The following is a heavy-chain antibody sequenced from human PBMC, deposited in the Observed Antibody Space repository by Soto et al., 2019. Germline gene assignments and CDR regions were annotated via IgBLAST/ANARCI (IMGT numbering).Heavy chain of an antibody. CDR2: MNPNSGNT. Sequence: QMQLVQSGAEVIKPGASVKVSCKASGYTFTNYDINWVRQAPGQGLEWMGWMNPNSGNTGYAQKFHARVIMTRNISITTDYMELRSLTSDDTAVYYCAKSPGGTSCSDTSCYDHLDTWGQGTLVIVAS. CDR1: GYTFTNYD. CDR3: AKSPGGTSCSDTSCYDHLDT. J-gene: IGHJ5*02. V-gene: IGHV1-8*01. D-gene: IGHD2-2*01.